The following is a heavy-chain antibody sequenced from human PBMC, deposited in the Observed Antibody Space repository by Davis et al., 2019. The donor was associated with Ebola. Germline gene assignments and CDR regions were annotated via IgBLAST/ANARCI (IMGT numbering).Heavy chain of an antibody. D-gene: IGHD6-19*01. CDR1: GGSISSYY. V-gene: IGHV4-59*01. CDR3: ARSSSGWGELLDY. Sequence: MPSETLSLTCTVSGGSISSYYWSWIRQPPGKGLEWIGYIYYSGSNNYNPSLKSRVTISVDTSKNQFSLKLSSVTAADTAVYYCARSSSGWGELLDYWGQGTLVTVSS. J-gene: IGHJ4*02. CDR2: IYYSGSN.